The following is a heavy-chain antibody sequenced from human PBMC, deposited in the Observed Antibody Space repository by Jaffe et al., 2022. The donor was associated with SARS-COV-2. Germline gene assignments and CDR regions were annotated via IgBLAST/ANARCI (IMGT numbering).Heavy chain of an antibody. CDR2: ISYDGSNK. CDR1: GFTFSSYG. Sequence: QVQLVESGGGVVQPGRSLRLSCAASGFTFSSYGMHWVRQAPGKGLEWVAVISYDGSNKYYADSVKGRFTISRDNSKNTLYLQMNSLRAEDTAVYYCAKAVYDFWSGYYGYYFDYWGQGTLVTVSS. J-gene: IGHJ4*02. CDR3: AKAVYDFWSGYYGYYFDY. V-gene: IGHV3-30*18. D-gene: IGHD3-3*01.